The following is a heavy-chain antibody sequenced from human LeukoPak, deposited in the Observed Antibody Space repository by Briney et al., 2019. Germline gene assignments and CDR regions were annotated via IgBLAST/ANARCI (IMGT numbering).Heavy chain of an antibody. CDR1: GYSISSGYY. CDR2: IYHSGST. Sequence: SETLSLTCTVSGYSISSGYYWGWIRQPPGKGLERIGSIYHSGSTYYNPSLKSRVTLSVDTSKNQFSLNLSSVTAADTAVYYCARTTSDMVRGVMSNWFDPWGQGTLVTVSS. D-gene: IGHD3-10*01. CDR3: ARTTSDMVRGVMSNWFDP. J-gene: IGHJ5*02. V-gene: IGHV4-38-2*02.